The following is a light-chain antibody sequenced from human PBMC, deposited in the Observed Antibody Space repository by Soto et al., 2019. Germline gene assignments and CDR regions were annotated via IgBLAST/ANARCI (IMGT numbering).Light chain of an antibody. Sequence: EIVMTQSPATLSVSPGERATLSCRTSQSISGTYLAWYQQKPGQAPRLLTYGASTRATGIPARFSGSGSGTEFTLTISSLEPEDFAVYYCQQRSNWPPGTFGQGTKVDIK. CDR3: QQRSNWPPGT. J-gene: IGKJ1*01. CDR1: QSISGTY. V-gene: IGKV3-15*01. CDR2: GAS.